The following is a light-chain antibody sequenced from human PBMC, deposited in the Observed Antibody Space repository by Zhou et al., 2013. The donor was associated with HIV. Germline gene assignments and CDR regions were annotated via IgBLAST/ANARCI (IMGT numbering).Light chain of an antibody. CDR1: QSVGTN. CDR2: GAF. V-gene: IGKV3-15*01. CDR3: QQYNNWPPLT. J-gene: IGKJ4*01. Sequence: EIAMTQSPGTLSVSPGERATLSCRASQSVGTNLAWYQQKTGQAPRLLIYGAFSRATGIPARFSGSGSGTEFTLTISSLQSEDFAVYYCQQYNNWPPLTFGGGTKVEIK.